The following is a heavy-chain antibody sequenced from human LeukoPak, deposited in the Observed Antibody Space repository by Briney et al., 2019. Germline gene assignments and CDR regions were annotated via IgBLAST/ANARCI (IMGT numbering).Heavy chain of an antibody. CDR1: GGSISSYY. CDR3: ARDTGDYSFDY. CDR2: IYYTGST. D-gene: IGHD7-27*01. Sequence: KPSETLSLTCTVSGGSISSYYWSWIRQPPGKGLEWIGYIYYTGSTNYNPSLKSRVTISVDTSKNQFSLKLSFVTAADTAVYYCARDTGDYSFDYWGQGTLVTVSS. J-gene: IGHJ4*02. V-gene: IGHV4-59*01.